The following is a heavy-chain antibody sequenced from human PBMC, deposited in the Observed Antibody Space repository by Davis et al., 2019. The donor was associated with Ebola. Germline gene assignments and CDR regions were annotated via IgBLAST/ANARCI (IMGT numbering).Heavy chain of an antibody. D-gene: IGHD3-22*01. V-gene: IGHV1-3*01. CDR2: INAGNGNT. CDR1: GYTFTSYA. J-gene: IGHJ4*02. Sequence: ASVKVSCKASGYTFTSYAMHWVRQAPGQRLEWMGWINAGNGNTKYSQKFQGRVTITRDTSASTAYMELRSLRSDDTAVYYCARDTYYDSSGPPAFDYWGQGTLVTVSS. CDR3: ARDTYYDSSGPPAFDY.